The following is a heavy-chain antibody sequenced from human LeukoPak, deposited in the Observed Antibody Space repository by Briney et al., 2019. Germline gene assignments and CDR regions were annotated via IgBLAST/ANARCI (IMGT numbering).Heavy chain of an antibody. CDR1: RFTFSSYS. D-gene: IGHD2-15*01. CDR2: ISSSSSYI. V-gene: IGHV3-21*01. CDR3: AREVPPYYCSGGSCYLDY. Sequence: GGSLRLSCAASRFTFSSYSMNWVRQAPGKGLEWVSSISSSSSYIYYADSVKGRFTISRDNAKNSLYLQMNSPRAEDTAVYYCAREVPPYYCSGGSCYLDYWGQGTLVTVSS. J-gene: IGHJ4*02.